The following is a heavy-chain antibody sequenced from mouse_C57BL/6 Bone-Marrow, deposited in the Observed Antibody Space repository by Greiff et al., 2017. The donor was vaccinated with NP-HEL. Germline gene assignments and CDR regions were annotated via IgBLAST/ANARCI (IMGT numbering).Heavy chain of an antibody. Sequence: VQLQESGPELVKPGASVKISCKASGYSFTDYNMNWVKQSNGKSLEWIGVINPNYGTTSYNQKFKGKATLTVDQSSSTAYMQLNSLTSEDSAVYYCAFLSTVVDAWFAYWGQGTLVTVSA. V-gene: IGHV1-39*01. CDR3: AFLSTVVDAWFAY. CDR1: GYSFTDYN. D-gene: IGHD1-1*01. CDR2: INPNYGTT. J-gene: IGHJ3*01.